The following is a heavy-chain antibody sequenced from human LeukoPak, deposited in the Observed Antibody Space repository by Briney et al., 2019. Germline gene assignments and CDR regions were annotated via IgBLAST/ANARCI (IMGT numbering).Heavy chain of an antibody. CDR3: AKDGDTMSGTYYYDIDV. CDR2: INSKADGGTT. CDR1: GFTFSNHG. J-gene: IGHJ6*03. D-gene: IGHD1-26*01. V-gene: IGHV3-15*01. Sequence: GGSLRLSCAASGFTFSNHGRNWVRQAPGKGLEWVGRINSKADGGTTDYAASGKGRFTISREDSKNTMYLQVNSLKTDATAVYYCAKDGDTMSGTYYYDIDVWGKGTPVTIS.